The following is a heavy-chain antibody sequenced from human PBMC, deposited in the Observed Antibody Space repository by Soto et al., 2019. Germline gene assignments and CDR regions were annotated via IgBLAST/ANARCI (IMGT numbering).Heavy chain of an antibody. D-gene: IGHD6-6*01. J-gene: IGHJ4*02. CDR2: MFHTGSA. CDR1: GGSVNSDSYY. V-gene: IGHV4-61*01. CDR3: AREFSNSPEAFDS. Sequence: SETLSLTCTVSGGSVNSDSYYWSWIRQPPGRGLEWIGYMFHTGSARYNPSLKSRVTISVDTTRNQFSLRLSSVTAADTAVYYCAREFSNSPEAFDSWGQGSLVTVSS.